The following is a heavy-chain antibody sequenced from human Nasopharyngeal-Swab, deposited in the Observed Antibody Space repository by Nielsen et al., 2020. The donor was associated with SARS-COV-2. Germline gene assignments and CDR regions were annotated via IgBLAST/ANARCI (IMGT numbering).Heavy chain of an antibody. CDR2: ISYDGSNK. D-gene: IGHD5-24*01. J-gene: IGHJ6*02. CDR3: ARGWLQLNYYYYGMDV. V-gene: IGHV3-30-3*01. Sequence: GESLKISCAASGFIFSNYAISWVRQAPGKGLEWVAVISYDGSNKYYADSVKGRFTISRDNSKNTLYLQMNSLRAEDTAVYYCARGWLQLNYYYYGMDVWGQGTTVTVSS. CDR1: GFIFSNYA.